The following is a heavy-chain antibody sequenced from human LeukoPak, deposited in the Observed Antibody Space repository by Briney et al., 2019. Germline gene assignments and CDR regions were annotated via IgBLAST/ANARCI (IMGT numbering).Heavy chain of an antibody. J-gene: IGHJ5*02. CDR1: GYSISSGYY. CDR3: ARDRIVGATFPYWFDP. D-gene: IGHD1-26*01. V-gene: IGHV4-38-2*02. CDR2: IYHSGST. Sequence: SETLSLTCAVSGYSISSGYYWGWIRQPPGKGLEWIGSIYHSGSTYYNPSLKSRVTISVDTSKNQFSLKLSPVTAADTAVYYCARDRIVGATFPYWFDPWGQGTLVTVSS.